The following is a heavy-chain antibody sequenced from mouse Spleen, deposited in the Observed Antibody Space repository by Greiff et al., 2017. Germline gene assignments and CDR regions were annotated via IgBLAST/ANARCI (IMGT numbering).Heavy chain of an antibody. Sequence: EVQVVESGGGLVKLGGSLKLSCAASGFTFSSYAMSWVRQTPEKRLEWVATISSGGGNTYYPDSVKGRFTISRDNAKNTLYLQMSSLKSEDTAMYYCARHGGVYYAMDYWGQGTSVTVSS. CDR3: ARHGGVYYAMDY. V-gene: IGHV5-9-3*01. J-gene: IGHJ4*01. CDR2: ISSGGGNT. CDR1: GFTFSSYA.